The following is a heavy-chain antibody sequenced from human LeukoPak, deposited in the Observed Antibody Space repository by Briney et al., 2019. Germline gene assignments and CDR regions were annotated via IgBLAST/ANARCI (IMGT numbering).Heavy chain of an antibody. CDR2: LYSGGAT. J-gene: IGHJ4*02. V-gene: IGHV3-53*01. CDR3: TKLKGWYGEGFFNY. CDR1: GFTVSSNY. Sequence: GGSLRLSCAASGFTVSSNYMSWVRQPAGKGLEWVSVLYSGGATFYADSVKGRFTISRDTSKNTLYLQMNDLRADDTAVYYCTKLKGWYGEGFFNYWGQGTLVTVSS. D-gene: IGHD6-19*01.